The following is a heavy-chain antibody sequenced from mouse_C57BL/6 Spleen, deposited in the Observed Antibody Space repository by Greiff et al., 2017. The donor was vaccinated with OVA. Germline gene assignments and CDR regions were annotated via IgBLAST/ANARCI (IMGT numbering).Heavy chain of an antibody. Sequence: QVTLKVSGPGILQPSQTLSLTCSFSGFSLSTFGMGVGWIRQPSGKGLEWLAHIWWADDKYSNPALKRRLTISQDTSKNQVFLKIAKVDTADTATYDCARIDDYDGQGYAMDYWGQGTSVTVSS. CDR1: GFSLSTFGMG. CDR3: ARIDDYDGQGYAMDY. V-gene: IGHV8-8*01. CDR2: IWWADDK. J-gene: IGHJ4*01. D-gene: IGHD2-4*01.